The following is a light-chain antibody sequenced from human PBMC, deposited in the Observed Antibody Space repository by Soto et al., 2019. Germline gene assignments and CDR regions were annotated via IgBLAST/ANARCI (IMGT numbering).Light chain of an antibody. CDR2: GTS. Sequence: IVLTQSPGTLSLSPGERATLSCRASQSVRNNYLAWYQQKPGQAPRLLIYGTSSRATGISDRFSGSGSGADFTLTISRLEPEDFAVYYCQQYATSPLTFGGGTKVDIK. CDR3: QQYATSPLT. V-gene: IGKV3-20*01. J-gene: IGKJ4*01. CDR1: QSVRNNY.